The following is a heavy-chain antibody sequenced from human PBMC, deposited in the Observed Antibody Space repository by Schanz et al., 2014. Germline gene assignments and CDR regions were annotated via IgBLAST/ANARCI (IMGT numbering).Heavy chain of an antibody. Sequence: QVQLVQSGAEVKKPGASVKVSCKASGYTFISYGIKWVRQAPGQGLEWMGWISAYNGHTDYAQKFQGRVTITRDTLASTAYMEVSSLRYEDTALYYCARGTMPGTFDIWGQGTMVTVSS. CDR1: GYTFISYG. CDR3: ARGTMPGTFDI. J-gene: IGHJ3*02. D-gene: IGHD2-2*01. CDR2: ISAYNGHT. V-gene: IGHV1-18*01.